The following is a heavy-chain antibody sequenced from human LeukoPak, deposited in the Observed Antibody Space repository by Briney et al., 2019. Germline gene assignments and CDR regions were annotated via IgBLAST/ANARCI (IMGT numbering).Heavy chain of an antibody. CDR1: GYTFTSYY. CDR3: ARVATAMVTLIDY. CDR2: INPSGGST. D-gene: IGHD5-18*01. J-gene: IGHJ4*02. V-gene: IGHV1-46*01. Sequence: GESLKVSCKASGYTFTSYYMHWVRQAPGQGLEWMGIINPSGGSTSYAQKFQGRVTMTRDTSTSTVYMELSSLRSEDTAVYYCARVATAMVTLIDYWGQGTLVTVSS.